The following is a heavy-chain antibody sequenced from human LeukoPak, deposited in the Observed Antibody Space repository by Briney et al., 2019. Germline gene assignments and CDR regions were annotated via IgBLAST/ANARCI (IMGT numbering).Heavy chain of an antibody. Sequence: PSETLSLTCSVSGGPISTYYWSWIRQPPGKRLEWIGYIYYTGSPTYNPSLKSQFTITIDTPKNQFSLKLNSVTAADTAVYYCARVARGPIEHWGQGALVTAS. CDR3: ARVARGPIEH. J-gene: IGHJ4*02. CDR2: IYYTGSP. V-gene: IGHV4-59*01. CDR1: GGPISTYY. D-gene: IGHD2-15*01.